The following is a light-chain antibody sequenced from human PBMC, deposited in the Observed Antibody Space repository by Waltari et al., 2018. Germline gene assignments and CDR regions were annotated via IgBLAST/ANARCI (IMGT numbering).Light chain of an antibody. CDR2: SNT. J-gene: IGLJ3*02. CDR3: ASWDYSLNGVL. CDR1: NSNIGSHI. Sequence: QSVLTQPPSASGTPGPRVTISCSGSNSNIGSHIVNWYQQLPGTAPKLLIYSNTQRPSGVPDRFSGSKSGTSASLAISGLQSEDEADYYCASWDYSLNGVLYGGGTKLTVL. V-gene: IGLV1-44*01.